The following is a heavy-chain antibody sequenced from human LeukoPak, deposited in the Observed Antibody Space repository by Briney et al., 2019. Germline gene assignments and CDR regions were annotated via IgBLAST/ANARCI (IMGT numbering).Heavy chain of an antibody. J-gene: IGHJ4*02. CDR2: ISGSGSTT. CDR1: GFTFSSYA. Sequence: GGSLRLSCAASGFTFSSYAMSWVRQAPGKGLEWVSGISGSGSTTDYADSVKGRFTISRDISKNTLYLRMDSLRAEDTAAYYCARGKDHDFWNPFDHWGQGTLVTVSS. CDR3: ARGKDHDFWNPFDH. D-gene: IGHD3-3*01. V-gene: IGHV3-23*01.